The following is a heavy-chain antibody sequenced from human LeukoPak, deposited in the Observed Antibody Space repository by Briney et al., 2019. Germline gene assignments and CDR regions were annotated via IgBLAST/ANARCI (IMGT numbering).Heavy chain of an antibody. CDR1: GGSSSSGNYY. Sequence: SETLSLTCTVSGGSSSSGNYYWSWIRQPAGKGLEWIGRIYTSGSTNYNPSLQSRVTISVDTSKNQFSLKLSSVTAADTAVYFCARGPYSYDSSGAFDIWGQGTMVTVSS. D-gene: IGHD3-22*01. V-gene: IGHV4-61*02. J-gene: IGHJ3*02. CDR3: ARGPYSYDSSGAFDI. CDR2: IYTSGST.